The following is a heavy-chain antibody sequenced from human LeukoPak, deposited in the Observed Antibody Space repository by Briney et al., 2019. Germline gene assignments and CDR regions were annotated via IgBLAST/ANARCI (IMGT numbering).Heavy chain of an antibody. V-gene: IGHV1-46*01. D-gene: IGHD2-8*02. Sequence: GASVKVSCKASEYRFTSYHVHWVRQAPGQGLEWMGIINPSGGSTNYAQKFQGRVTMTRDMSTSTVYMELSSLRSDDPAVYYCARTGTGRSDYWGQGTLVTVSS. J-gene: IGHJ4*02. CDR1: EYRFTSYH. CDR3: ARTGTGRSDY. CDR2: INPSGGST.